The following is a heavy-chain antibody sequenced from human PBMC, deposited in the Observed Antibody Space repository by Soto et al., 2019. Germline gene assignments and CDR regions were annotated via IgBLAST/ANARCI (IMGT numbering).Heavy chain of an antibody. Sequence: QVQLVQSGAEVKKPGASVKVSCKASGYTFTSYGITWVRQAPGQGLEWMGWISPYNGNTNYAQKLQARVTMTIDTFTSTAYMELRSLRNDATAVYYCAREWDYYASRTYSNWFDPWGQGTLVTVSA. D-gene: IGHD3-10*01. CDR1: GYTFTSYG. CDR2: ISPYNGNT. V-gene: IGHV1-18*01. J-gene: IGHJ5*02. CDR3: AREWDYYASRTYSNWFDP.